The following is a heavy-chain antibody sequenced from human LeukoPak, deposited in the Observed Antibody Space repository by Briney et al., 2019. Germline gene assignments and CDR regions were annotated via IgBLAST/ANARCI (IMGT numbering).Heavy chain of an antibody. V-gene: IGHV4-4*07. J-gene: IGHJ5*02. CDR2: IYTSGNT. Sequence: SETLSLTCTVSGVSISSYYWSWIRQPAGKGLEWIGHIYTSGNTNYNPSLKSRLTMSVDTSKNQFSLNLSSVTAADTAVYYCARDRGSSWYNWFDPWGQGTLVTVSS. CDR3: ARDRGSSWYNWFDP. CDR1: GVSISSYY. D-gene: IGHD6-13*01.